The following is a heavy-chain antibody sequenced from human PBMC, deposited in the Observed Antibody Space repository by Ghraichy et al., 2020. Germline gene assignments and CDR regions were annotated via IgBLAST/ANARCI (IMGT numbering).Heavy chain of an antibody. CDR1: GFTFSSYA. J-gene: IGHJ4*02. CDR2: ISGSYGST. Sequence: GGSLRLSCAASGFTFSSYAMSWVRQAPGKGLEWVSAISGSYGSTYYADSVKGRFTISRDNSKNTLYLQMNSLRAEDTAVYYCAKGGVAVARFYYFDYWGQGTLVTVSS. V-gene: IGHV3-23*01. CDR3: AKGGVAVARFYYFDY. D-gene: IGHD6-19*01.